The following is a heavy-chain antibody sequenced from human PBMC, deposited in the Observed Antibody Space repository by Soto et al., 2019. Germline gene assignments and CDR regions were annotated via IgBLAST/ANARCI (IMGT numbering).Heavy chain of an antibody. Sequence: GGSLRLSCAASGFSFSSYAMSWVRQAPGRGLEWVSTVSGSSGSTSYTDSVKGRFSISRDNSKNTLYLQMNSLRAEDTAVYFCAKRYSFDSSNYYGHIDYWGQGTLVTVS. D-gene: IGHD3-22*01. CDR3: AKRYSFDSSNYYGHIDY. V-gene: IGHV3-23*01. CDR1: GFSFSSYA. J-gene: IGHJ4*02. CDR2: VSGSSGST.